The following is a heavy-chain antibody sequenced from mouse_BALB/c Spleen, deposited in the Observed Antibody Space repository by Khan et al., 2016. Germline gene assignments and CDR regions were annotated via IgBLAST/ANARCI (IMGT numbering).Heavy chain of an antibody. CDR1: GYSFTSYT. Sequence: VQLQESGAELARPGASVKMSCKASGYSFTSYTMHWVKQRPGQGLEWLGFINPSSSYTYYNQNFKDKATLTADKSSSTAYMQLSSLTSEDSAVYFCARYSTTVVAPLDYWGQGTTLTVSS. J-gene: IGHJ2*01. CDR3: ARYSTTVVAPLDY. D-gene: IGHD1-1*01. CDR2: INPSSSYT. V-gene: IGHV1-4*01.